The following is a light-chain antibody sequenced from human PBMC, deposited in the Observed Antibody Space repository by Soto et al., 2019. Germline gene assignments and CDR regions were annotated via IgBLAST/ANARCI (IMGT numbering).Light chain of an antibody. CDR2: GIS. Sequence: EIVLTQSPGTLSLSPGERATLSCRASHTISSSYLAWYQQKPGQAPRLLMYGISRRVTGIPDRFSGSGSGTDFTLTISRLEPEDFALYYCQHYVERSPITFGQGTRLEIK. CDR1: HTISSSY. J-gene: IGKJ5*01. CDR3: QHYVERSPIT. V-gene: IGKV3-20*01.